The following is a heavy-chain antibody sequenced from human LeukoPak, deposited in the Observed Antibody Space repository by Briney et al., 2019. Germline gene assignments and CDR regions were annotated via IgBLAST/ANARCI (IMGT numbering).Heavy chain of an antibody. J-gene: IGHJ4*02. CDR1: GFTFSSYA. CDR2: ISGSGDST. V-gene: IGHV3-23*01. CDR3: GKTTVGYSSGQKPAWPVDF. D-gene: IGHD5-18*01. Sequence: PGGSLRLSCAASGFTFSSYAMSWVRQTPGKGLEWVSGISGSGDSTYYADSVKGRFTISRDNSKNTLYLQMKSLRAEDTAVYYCGKTTVGYSSGQKPAWPVDFWGQGTLVTVSS.